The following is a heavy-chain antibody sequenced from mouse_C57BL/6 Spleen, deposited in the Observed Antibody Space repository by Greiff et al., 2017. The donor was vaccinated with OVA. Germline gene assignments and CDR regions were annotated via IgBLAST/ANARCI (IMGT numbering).Heavy chain of an antibody. Sequence: VQLQQSGPELVKPGASVKISCKASGYTFTDYYMNWVKQSHGKSLEWIGDINPNNGGTSYNQKFKGKATLTVDKSSSTAYMELRSLTSEDSAVYYCARATIYDGYYWGQGTLVTVSA. V-gene: IGHV1-26*01. J-gene: IGHJ3*01. CDR1: GYTFTDYY. CDR2: INPNNGGT. D-gene: IGHD2-3*01. CDR3: ARATIYDGYY.